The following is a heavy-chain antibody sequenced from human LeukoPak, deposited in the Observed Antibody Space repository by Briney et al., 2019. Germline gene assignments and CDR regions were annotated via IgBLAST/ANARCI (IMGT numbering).Heavy chain of an antibody. CDR1: GYTFTSYG. J-gene: IGHJ5*02. D-gene: IGHD3-3*01. CDR2: ISAYNGNA. CDR3: ARDMGYRDRRFLEWLPPLSSGNWFDP. V-gene: IGHV1-18*01. Sequence: ASVKVSCKASGYTFTSYGISWVRQAPGQGLEWMGLISAYNGNANYAQKLHDRVTMTTDTYTSTAYMEPRSLRSDDTAVYYCARDMGYRDRRFLEWLPPLSSGNWFDPWGQGTLVTVSS.